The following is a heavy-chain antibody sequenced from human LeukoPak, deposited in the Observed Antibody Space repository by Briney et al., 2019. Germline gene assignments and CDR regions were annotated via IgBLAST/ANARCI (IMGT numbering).Heavy chain of an antibody. CDR3: AKDPNYGDYNTDY. D-gene: IGHD4-17*01. CDR1: GFTFSSYA. J-gene: IGHJ4*02. V-gene: IGHV3-23*01. CDR2: ISCSGGST. Sequence: GGSLRLSCAASGFTFSSYAMSWVRQAPGKGLEWVSAISCSGGSTYYADSVKGRFTISRDNSKNTLYLQMNSLRAEDTAVYYCAKDPNYGDYNTDYWGQGTLVTVPS.